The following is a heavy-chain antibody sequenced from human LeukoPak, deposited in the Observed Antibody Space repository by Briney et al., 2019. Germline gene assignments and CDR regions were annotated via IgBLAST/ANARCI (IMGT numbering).Heavy chain of an antibody. CDR1: GFTFSSYG. D-gene: IGHD1-14*01. Sequence: PGGSLRLSCAASGFTFSSYGMHWVRQAPGKGLEWVAVIWYDGSNKYYADSVKGRFTISRDNSKNTLYLQMSSLRAEDTAVYYCAREPTTQAFDIWGQGTMVTVSS. V-gene: IGHV3-33*01. CDR3: AREPTTQAFDI. CDR2: IWYDGSNK. J-gene: IGHJ3*02.